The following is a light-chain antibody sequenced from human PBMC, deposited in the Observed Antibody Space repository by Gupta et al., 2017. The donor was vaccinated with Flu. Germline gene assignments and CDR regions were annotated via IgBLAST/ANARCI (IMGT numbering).Light chain of an antibody. Sequence: IQLTQSPSSLSASVGDRVTITCRASQSISIYLNWYQQKPGKAPEVLIYAASSLQGGVPSRFSGIGSGRDFTLTISSLQPDDFAAYYCQQTDKSPLTFGQGTRLEIK. CDR1: QSISIY. J-gene: IGKJ5*01. CDR3: QQTDKSPLT. V-gene: IGKV1-39*01. CDR2: AAS.